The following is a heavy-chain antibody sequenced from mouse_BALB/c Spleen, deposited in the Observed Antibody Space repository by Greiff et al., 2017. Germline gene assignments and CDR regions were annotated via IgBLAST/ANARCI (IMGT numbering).Heavy chain of an antibody. Sequence: QVQLQQPGAELVKPGASVKLSCKASGYTFTSYWMHWVKQRPGQGLEWIGEIDPSDSYTNYNHKFKGKATLTVDKSSSTAYLQLSSLTSEDSAVYYCARSTMISPGAYWGRGTRVTVSA. V-gene: IGHV1-69*02. CDR3: ARSTMISPGAY. CDR2: IDPSDSYT. CDR1: GYTFTSYW. J-gene: IGHJ3*01. D-gene: IGHD2-4*01.